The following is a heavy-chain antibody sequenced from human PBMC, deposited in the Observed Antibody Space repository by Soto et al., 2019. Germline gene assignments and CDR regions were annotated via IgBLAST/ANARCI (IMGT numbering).Heavy chain of an antibody. CDR3: ARGPIAAAGRRGAYYYGMDV. CDR1: GYTFTSYG. CDR2: ISAYNGNT. Sequence: ASVKVSCKASGYTFTSYGISWVRQAPGQGLEWMGWISAYNGNTNYAQKPQGRVTMTTDTSTSTAYMELRSLRSDDTAVYYCARGPIAAAGRRGAYYYGMDVWGQGTTVTVSS. V-gene: IGHV1-18*01. D-gene: IGHD6-13*01. J-gene: IGHJ6*02.